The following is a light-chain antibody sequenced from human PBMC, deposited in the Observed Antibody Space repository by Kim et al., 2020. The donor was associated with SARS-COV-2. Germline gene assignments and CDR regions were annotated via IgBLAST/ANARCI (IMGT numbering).Light chain of an antibody. CDR2: GAS. CDR1: QSVSSN. Sequence: SPGERATLSCRASQSVSSNLAWYQQKPGQAPRLLIYGASTRATGIPARFSGSGSGTEFTLTISSLQSEDFAVYYCQQYNNWPALTFGGGTKVDI. CDR3: QQYNNWPALT. V-gene: IGKV3-15*01. J-gene: IGKJ4*01.